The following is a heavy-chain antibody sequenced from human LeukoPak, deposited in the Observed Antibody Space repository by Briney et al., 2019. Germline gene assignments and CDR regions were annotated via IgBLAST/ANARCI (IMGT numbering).Heavy chain of an antibody. J-gene: IGHJ6*02. CDR1: GYTFTGYY. D-gene: IGHD2-2*01. Sequence: ASVKVSCKASGYTFTGYYMHWVRQAPGQGLEWMGWINPNSGGTNYAQKFQGRVTMTRDTSISTAYMELSRLRSDDTAVYYCAREVVVVPAAMPGDYYYGMDVWGQGTTVTVSS. V-gene: IGHV1-2*02. CDR3: AREVVVVPAAMPGDYYYGMDV. CDR2: INPNSGGT.